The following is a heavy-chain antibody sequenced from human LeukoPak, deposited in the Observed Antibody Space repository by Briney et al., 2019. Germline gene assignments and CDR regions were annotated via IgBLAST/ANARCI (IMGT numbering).Heavy chain of an antibody. CDR1: GGSFSGYY. J-gene: IGHJ4*02. Sequence: KPSETLSLTCAVYGGSFSGYYWSWIRQPPGKGLEWIGEINHSGSTNYNPSLKGRVTISVDTSKNQFSLKLSSVTAADTAVYYCARGLSPRINMVRGVRPPFRGVFDYWGQGTLVTVSS. D-gene: IGHD3-10*01. V-gene: IGHV4-34*01. CDR3: ARGLSPRINMVRGVRPPFRGVFDY. CDR2: INHSGST.